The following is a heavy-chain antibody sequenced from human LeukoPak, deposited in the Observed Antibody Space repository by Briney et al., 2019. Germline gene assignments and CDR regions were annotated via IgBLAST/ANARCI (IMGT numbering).Heavy chain of an antibody. D-gene: IGHD6-6*01. Sequence: GGSLRLSCAASGFIFSNYWMNWVRQTPGKGLEWVANIKQDGSEKYYVDSVKGRFTISRDNAKNSLYLQMNSLRAEDTAVYYCARDPYSSFYYMDVWGKGTTVTVSS. CDR3: ARDPYSSFYYMDV. CDR1: GFIFSNYW. V-gene: IGHV3-7*01. CDR2: IKQDGSEK. J-gene: IGHJ6*03.